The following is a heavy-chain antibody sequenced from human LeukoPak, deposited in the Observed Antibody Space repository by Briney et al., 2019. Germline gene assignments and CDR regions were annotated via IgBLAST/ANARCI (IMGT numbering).Heavy chain of an antibody. CDR2: IKYDGSLK. CDR3: ASSHDSSGND. J-gene: IGHJ4*02. CDR1: GFSLSSYW. V-gene: IGHV3-7*01. D-gene: IGHD3-22*01. Sequence: GGPLRLSCAASGFSLSSYWMAWVRQAPPKGLAWVTNIKYDGSLKFYGGSVKGRFTISRDNTKNSLYLEMNSLRVDDTALYFCASSHDSSGNDWGQGTMVTVSS.